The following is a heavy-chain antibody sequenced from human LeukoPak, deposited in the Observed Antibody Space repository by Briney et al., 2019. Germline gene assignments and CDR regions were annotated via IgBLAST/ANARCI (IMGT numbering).Heavy chain of an antibody. CDR3: TTDQGIWFGELLRIDY. J-gene: IGHJ4*02. V-gene: IGHV3-15*01. CDR2: IKSKTDGGTT. Sequence: GGSLRLSCAASGFTFSNAWMSWVRQAPGKGLEWVGRIKSKTDGGTTDYAAPVKGRFTISRDDSKNTLYPQMNSLKTEDTAVYYCTTDQGIWFGELLRIDYWGQGTLVTVSS. CDR1: GFTFSNAW. D-gene: IGHD3-10*01.